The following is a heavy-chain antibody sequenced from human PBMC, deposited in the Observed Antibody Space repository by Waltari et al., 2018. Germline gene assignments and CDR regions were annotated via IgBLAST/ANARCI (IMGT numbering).Heavy chain of an antibody. D-gene: IGHD4-17*01. CDR2: ISPNSGGT. CDR3: ARDYGRRFDS. V-gene: IGHV1-2*02. J-gene: IGHJ4*02. Sequence: QVQLGQSGAEVKKPGASVTVSGRTSGYICTGPHLHWVRQAPGQGLEWMGWISPNSGGTHYSQKFQDRVTITRDTSISTAYMELSSLRFDDTAVYYCARDYGRRFDSWGQGTLVTVSS. CDR1: GYICTGPH.